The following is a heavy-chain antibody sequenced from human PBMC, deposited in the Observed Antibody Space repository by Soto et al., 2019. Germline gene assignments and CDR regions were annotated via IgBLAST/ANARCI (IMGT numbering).Heavy chain of an antibody. D-gene: IGHD2-8*01. CDR2: ISAYNGNT. V-gene: IGHV1-18*01. CDR3: ARAGNVLMVYAILCAFDI. J-gene: IGHJ3*02. CDR1: GYTFTSYG. Sequence: ASVKVTCKASGYTFTSYGISWVRQAPGQGLEWMGWISAYNGNTNYAQKLQGRVTMTTDTSTSTAYMELRSLRSDDTAVYYCARAGNVLMVYAILCAFDIWGQGTMVTVSS.